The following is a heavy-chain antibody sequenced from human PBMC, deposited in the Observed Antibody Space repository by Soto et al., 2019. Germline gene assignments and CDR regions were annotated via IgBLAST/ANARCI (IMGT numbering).Heavy chain of an antibody. CDR1: QFSFSSYW. CDR2: INHDGSKT. J-gene: IGHJ4*02. D-gene: IGHD6-13*01. CDR3: VREPWGFSGTWYNY. Sequence: GGSLRLSCAASQFSFSSYWMHWVRQVPGKGPAWVSRINHDGSKTEYADSVKGRFTISRDNTNNTLYLQMNSLRVEDTAMYYCVREPWGFSGTWYNYWGQGTLVTVSS. V-gene: IGHV3-74*01.